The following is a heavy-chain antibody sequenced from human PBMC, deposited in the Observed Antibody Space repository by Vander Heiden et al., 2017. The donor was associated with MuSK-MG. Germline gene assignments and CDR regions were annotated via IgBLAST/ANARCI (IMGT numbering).Heavy chain of an antibody. Sequence: EVQLVESGGGVVQPGGSLRFAGAASGFNFDDCAMHWVRQDPGKGLEWVSLISGDGGSTYYADSVKGRFTISRDNSKNSLYLQMNSLRTEDTALYYCAKDATYYYGSGSYYSLDYWGQGTLVTVSS. V-gene: IGHV3-43*02. J-gene: IGHJ4*02. CDR1: GFNFDDCA. D-gene: IGHD3-10*01. CDR3: AKDATYYYGSGSYYSLDY. CDR2: ISGDGGST.